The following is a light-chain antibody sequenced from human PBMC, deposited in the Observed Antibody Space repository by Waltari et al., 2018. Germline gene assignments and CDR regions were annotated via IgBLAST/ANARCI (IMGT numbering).Light chain of an antibody. CDR2: EGS. CDR1: SSAVGTYNL. V-gene: IGLV2-23*01. Sequence: QSALAQPASVSGSPGQSITISCTGTSSAVGTYNLVSWYQQHPGRAPKVLIYEGSARPSGVSSRFSGSKSGNTASLTISGLQAEDEADYYCCSYAGSSTVVFGGGTRLTVL. CDR3: CSYAGSSTVV. J-gene: IGLJ2*01.